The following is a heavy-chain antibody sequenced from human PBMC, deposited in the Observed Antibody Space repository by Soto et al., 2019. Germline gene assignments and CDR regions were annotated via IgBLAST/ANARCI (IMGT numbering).Heavy chain of an antibody. CDR2: IIPIFGTA. Sequence: GASVKVSCKASGGTFSSYAISWVRQAPGQGLEWMGGIIPIFGTANYAQKFQGRVTITADESTSTAYMELSSLRSEDTAVYYCARPPLGAPMTTVTFFDYWGQGTLVTVSS. CDR1: GGTFSSYA. CDR3: ARPPLGAPMTTVTFFDY. J-gene: IGHJ4*02. D-gene: IGHD4-17*01. V-gene: IGHV1-69*13.